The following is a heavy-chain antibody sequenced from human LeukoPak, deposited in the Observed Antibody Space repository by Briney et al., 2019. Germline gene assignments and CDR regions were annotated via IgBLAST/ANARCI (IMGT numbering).Heavy chain of an antibody. D-gene: IGHD3-9*01. V-gene: IGHV3-30*02. CDR2: IRYDGSNQ. J-gene: IGHJ3*02. CDR1: GFTFSSYG. CDR3: ARFSQLRYFDWLPDAFDI. Sequence: PGGSLRLSCAASGFTFSSYGMHWVRQAPGKGLEWVAFIRYDGSNQYYADSVKGRFTISRDNAKNSLYLQMNSLRAEDTAVYYCARFSQLRYFDWLPDAFDIWGQGTMVTVSS.